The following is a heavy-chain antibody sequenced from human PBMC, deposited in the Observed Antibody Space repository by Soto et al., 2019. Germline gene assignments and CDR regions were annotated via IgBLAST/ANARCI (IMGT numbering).Heavy chain of an antibody. D-gene: IGHD1-26*01. V-gene: IGHV3-43*01. J-gene: IGHJ4*02. CDR2: ISWDGGST. CDR3: AKARTHKVTELLFDY. Sequence: GGSLRLSCAASGFTFDDYTMHWVRQAPGKGLEWVSLISWDGGSTYYADSVKGRFTISRDNSKNSLYLQMNSLRTEDTALYYCAKARTHKVTELLFDYWGQGTLVTVSS. CDR1: GFTFDDYT.